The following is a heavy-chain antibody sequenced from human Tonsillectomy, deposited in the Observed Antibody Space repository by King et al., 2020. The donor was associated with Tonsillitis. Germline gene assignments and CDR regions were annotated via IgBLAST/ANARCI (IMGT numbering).Heavy chain of an antibody. J-gene: IGHJ5*02. V-gene: IGHV4-38-2*01. Sequence: VQLQESGPGLVKPSETLSLTCAVSGYSISSGYYWGWIRQPPGKGLEWIGTIYHSGSTYYNSSLKSRVTISVDTSKNQFSLKLRSVTAADTAVYYCQGGRSTATGGDWFDPWGQGTLVTVSS. CDR3: QGGRSTATGGDWFDP. CDR1: GYSISSGYY. D-gene: IGHD5/OR15-5a*01. CDR2: IYHSGST.